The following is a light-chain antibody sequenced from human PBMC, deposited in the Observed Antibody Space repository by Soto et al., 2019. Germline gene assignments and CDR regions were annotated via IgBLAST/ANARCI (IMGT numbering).Light chain of an antibody. CDR3: SSYTSSSTVV. CDR2: EVS. CDR1: SSDVGGYNY. J-gene: IGLJ2*01. Sequence: QPVLTQPASVSGSPGQSITISCTGSSSDVGGYNYVSWYQQHPGKAPKFMIYEVSNRPSGVSNRFSGSKSGNTASLTISGLQAEDEADYYCSSYTSSSTVVFGGGTQLTVL. V-gene: IGLV2-14*01.